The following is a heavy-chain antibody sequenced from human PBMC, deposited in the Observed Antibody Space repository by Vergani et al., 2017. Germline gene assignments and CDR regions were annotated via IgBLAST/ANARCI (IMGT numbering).Heavy chain of an antibody. Sequence: QVQLVESGGGVVQPGGSLRLSCIASGFTFRIYGMHWVRQAPGKGLEWVAFIRYDGTKRFYGDSVKGRFTISRDNSQTTVFLQMNSLRADDSAVYYCAKRFDFWSGLDYMDVWGKGTTVTVSS. CDR2: IRYDGTKR. V-gene: IGHV3-30*02. CDR3: AKRFDFWSGLDYMDV. CDR1: GFTFRIYG. J-gene: IGHJ6*03. D-gene: IGHD3-3*01.